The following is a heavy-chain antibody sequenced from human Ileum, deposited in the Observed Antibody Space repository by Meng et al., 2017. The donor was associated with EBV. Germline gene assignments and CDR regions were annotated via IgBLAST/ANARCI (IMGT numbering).Heavy chain of an antibody. D-gene: IGHD3-9*01. CDR2: IFHIGST. J-gene: IGHJ4*02. Sequence: VQLQGSGPLLGQPWGTLSSTCAVSGGSVISNNWWSWVRQPPGKGLEWIGEIFHIGSTNNSPSLKSRVTISVDNSKNQFSLSLTSVTAADTAIYYCAKVSLTGTFYDHWGQGILVTVSS. CDR1: GGSVISNNW. CDR3: AKVSLTGTFYDH. V-gene: IGHV4-4*02.